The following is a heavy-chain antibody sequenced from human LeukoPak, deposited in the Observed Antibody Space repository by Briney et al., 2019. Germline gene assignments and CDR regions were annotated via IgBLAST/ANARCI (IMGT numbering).Heavy chain of an antibody. J-gene: IGHJ5*02. Sequence: SVKVSCKXSGGTFSSNAISWVRQAPRQGLEWMGRIIPIFGTANYAQKFQGRVTITTDESTSTAYMELSSLRSEDTAVYYCAGHKRWLQPKYNWFDPWGQGTLVTVSS. D-gene: IGHD5-24*01. V-gene: IGHV1-69*05. CDR2: IIPIFGTA. CDR3: AGHKRWLQPKYNWFDP. CDR1: GGTFSSNA.